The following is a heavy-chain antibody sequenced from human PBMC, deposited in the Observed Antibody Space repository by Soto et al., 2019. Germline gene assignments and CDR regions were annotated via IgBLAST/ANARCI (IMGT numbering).Heavy chain of an antibody. D-gene: IGHD2-15*01. V-gene: IGHV4-39*01. CDR3: ASFYRPYCRGCSCYRDYFYY. CDR2: IYHSGST. CDR1: GCSISSSRSS. Sequence: SETLSLTFTVSGCSISSSRSSWGWIRQPPGQGLECIVSIYHSGSTYYNPSLKSRVTISVDTSKNQFSLKLRSVTAADTPVYYCASFYRPYCRGCSCYRDYFYYWGQGTLVTVSS. J-gene: IGHJ4*02.